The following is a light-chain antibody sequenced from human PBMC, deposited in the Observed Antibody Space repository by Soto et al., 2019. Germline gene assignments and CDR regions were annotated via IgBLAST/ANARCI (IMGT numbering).Light chain of an antibody. CDR1: SSDVGAYNF. CDR2: DVN. CDR3: SSYTSSTNLI. V-gene: IGLV2-14*03. Sequence: QSALTQPASVSGSPGQSITISCSGSSSDVGAYNFVSWYQHHPGKAPKLMIYDVNNRPSGVSNRFSGSKSGNTASLTISGLQAEDEGDYYCSSYTSSTNLIFGGGTKLTVL. J-gene: IGLJ2*01.